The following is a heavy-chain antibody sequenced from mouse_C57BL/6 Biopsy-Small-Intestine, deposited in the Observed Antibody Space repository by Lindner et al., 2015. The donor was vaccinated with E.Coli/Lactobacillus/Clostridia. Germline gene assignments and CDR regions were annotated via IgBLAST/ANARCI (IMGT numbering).Heavy chain of an antibody. CDR3: ARTEMNKNFYYYYMDV. V-gene: IGHV1-7*01. CDR2: ISAYNGNT. Sequence: SVKVSCKASGYTFTSYGISWVRRAPGQGLEWMGWISAYNGNTKYAQKHQGRVTMTTDTSTSTAYMELRSLISDDTAVYYCARTEMNKNFYYYYMDVWGAGTTVTVSS. J-gene: IGHJ1*01. CDR1: GYTFTSYG.